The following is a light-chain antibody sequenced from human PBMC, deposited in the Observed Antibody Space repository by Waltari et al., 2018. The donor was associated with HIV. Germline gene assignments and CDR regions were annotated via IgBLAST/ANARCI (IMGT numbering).Light chain of an antibody. CDR3: QQYGSSPKT. CDR2: GAP. CDR1: QRVSSSY. V-gene: IGKV3-20*01. J-gene: IGKJ1*01. Sequence: DIVLTQSPGTLSSSPGDRATLSCRASQRVSSSYLAWYQQKPGQAPRLLIYGAPSRATGIPDRFSGSGSGTDFTLTISRLEPEDFAVYYCQQYGSSPKTFGQGTKVEIK.